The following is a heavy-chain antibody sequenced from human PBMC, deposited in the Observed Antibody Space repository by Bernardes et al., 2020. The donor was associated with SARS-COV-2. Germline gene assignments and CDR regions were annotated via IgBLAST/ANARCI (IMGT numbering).Heavy chain of an antibody. CDR2: INPSSGVT. J-gene: IGHJ4*02. CDR1: GYTFTHYY. CDR3: ARGPISSIDY. D-gene: IGHD3-10*01. V-gene: IGHV1-2*02. Sequence: AGVKVPRKASGYTFTHYYIHWVRQAPGQEFEWMGWINPSSGVTNYAQKFQGGVTMTRDTSISTAYMELSSLRADDTAVFYCARGPISSIDYWGQGSLVTVSS.